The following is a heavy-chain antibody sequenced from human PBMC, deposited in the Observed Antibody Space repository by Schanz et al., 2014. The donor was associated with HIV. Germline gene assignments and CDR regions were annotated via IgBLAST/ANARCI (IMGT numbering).Heavy chain of an antibody. CDR2: ISSTSSHT. CDR1: GFSFSSHS. V-gene: IGHV3-21*02. CDR3: ARSEWVDQK. Sequence: EVQLMESGGDLVQPGGSLRLSCTASGFSFSSHSMNWVRQAPGKGLEWVSSISSTSSHTYYADSVKGRFTISRDNAKNSLFLQMNSLRDEDTAVYYCARSEWVDQKWGQGTLVTVSS. D-gene: IGHD6-19*01. J-gene: IGHJ4*02.